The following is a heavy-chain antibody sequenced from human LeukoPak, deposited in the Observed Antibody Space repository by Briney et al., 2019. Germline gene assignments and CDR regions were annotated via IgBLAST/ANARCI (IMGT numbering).Heavy chain of an antibody. J-gene: IGHJ6*02. CDR3: ARALTDHGEPTELL. CDR2: ISSSSSYI. Sequence: GGSLRLSCAASGFTFSSYSMNWVRQAPGKGLEWVSSISSSSSYIYYADSVKGRFTISRDNAKNSLYLQMNSLRAEDTAVYYCARALTDHGEPTELLWGQGTTVTVSS. CDR1: GFTFSSYS. D-gene: IGHD4-17*01. V-gene: IGHV3-21*01.